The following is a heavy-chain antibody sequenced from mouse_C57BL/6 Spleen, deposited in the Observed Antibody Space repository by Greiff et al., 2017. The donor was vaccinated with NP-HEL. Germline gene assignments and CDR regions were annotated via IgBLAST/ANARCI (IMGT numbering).Heavy chain of an antibody. D-gene: IGHD3-2*02. J-gene: IGHJ3*01. CDR3: ARGLRLSAAWFAY. CDR2: INPSNGGT. V-gene: IGHV1-53*01. CDR1: GYTFTSYW. Sequence: QVQLQQPGTELVKPGASVKLSCKASGYTFTSYWMHWVKQRPGQGLEWIGNINPSNGGTNYNEKFKSKATLTVDKSSSTAYMQLSSLTSEDSAVYDCARGLRLSAAWFAYWGQGTLVTVSA.